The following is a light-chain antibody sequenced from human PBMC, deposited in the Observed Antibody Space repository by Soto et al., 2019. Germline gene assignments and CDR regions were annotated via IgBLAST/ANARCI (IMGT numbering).Light chain of an antibody. V-gene: IGKV3-20*01. CDR1: QSVDTGF. J-gene: IGKJ3*01. CDR2: GAS. Sequence: VLTQSPATLSLSPGERATLSCRARQSVDTGFLAWYQHKPGQAPRLLIYGASNRATGIPDRFSDSGSGTDFTLTISRLEPEDFAVYYCQLFGNSLTFGPGTKVDIK. CDR3: QLFGNSLT.